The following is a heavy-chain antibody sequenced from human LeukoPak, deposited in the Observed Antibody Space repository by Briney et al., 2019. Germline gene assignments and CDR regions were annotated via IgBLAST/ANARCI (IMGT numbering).Heavy chain of an antibody. CDR3: ARESSGDAFDI. CDR2: ISSNGGST. J-gene: IGHJ3*02. D-gene: IGHD3-22*01. Sequence: GGSRRLSCPASGFTFSSYAMHWVRQAPGKGLEYVSAISSNGGSTYYANSVKGRFTISRDNSKNTLYLQMGSLRAEDMAVYYCARESSGDAFDIWGQGTMVTVSS. CDR1: GFTFSSYA. V-gene: IGHV3-64*01.